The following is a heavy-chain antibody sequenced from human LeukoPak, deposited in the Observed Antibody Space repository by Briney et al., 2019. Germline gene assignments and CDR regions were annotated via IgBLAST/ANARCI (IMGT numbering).Heavy chain of an antibody. D-gene: IGHD3-10*01. V-gene: IGHV3-64*01. CDR3: ARRGNGDSAFDI. J-gene: IGHJ3*02. CDR2: ISSNGGST. Sequence: PGGSLRLSCAASGFTFSSYAMHWVRQAPGKGVEYVSAISSNGGSTYYANCVKGRFTISRDNSKHTLYLQMGTLRAEDMAVYYCARRGNGDSAFDIWGQGTMVTVSS. CDR1: GFTFSSYA.